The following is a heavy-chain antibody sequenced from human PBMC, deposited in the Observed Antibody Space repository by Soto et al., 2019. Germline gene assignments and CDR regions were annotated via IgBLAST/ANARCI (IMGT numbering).Heavy chain of an antibody. CDR1: GGSVSSDSYY. CDR3: ARGPPPNWFDP. Sequence: SETLSLTCTVSGGSVSSDSYYWSWIRQPPGKGLEWIGFIYYSGTTNYNPSLKSRVMISLDTSKNQFSLKLSSVTAADTAIYYCARGPPPNWFDPWGQGTLVTVSS. J-gene: IGHJ5*02. V-gene: IGHV4-61*01. CDR2: IYYSGTT.